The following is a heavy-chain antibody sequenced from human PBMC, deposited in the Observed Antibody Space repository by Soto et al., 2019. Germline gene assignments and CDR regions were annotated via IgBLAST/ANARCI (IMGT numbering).Heavy chain of an antibody. V-gene: IGHV3-72*01. J-gene: IGHJ6*02. CDR2: TRNEASSYTT. Sequence: GGSLRLSCAASGFRFSDFYMDWVRQAPGKGLEWVGRTRNEASSYTTDYAASVKGRFTISRHESQNSLFLQMNSPKTDDTAVYYCALNYYGLDVLGQGTTVTVSS. CDR1: GFRFSDFY. CDR3: ALNYYGLDV.